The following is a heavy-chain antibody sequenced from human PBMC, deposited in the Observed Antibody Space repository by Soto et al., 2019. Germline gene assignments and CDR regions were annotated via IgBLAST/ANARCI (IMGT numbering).Heavy chain of an antibody. J-gene: IGHJ4*02. CDR1: GGTFSSYA. CDR3: ARGAVAGNEPAFDY. D-gene: IGHD6-19*01. CDR2: IIPIFGTA. V-gene: IGHV1-69*13. Sequence: GASVKVSCKASGGTFSSYAISWVRQAPGQGLEWMGGIIPIFGTANYAQKFQGRVTITADESTSTAYMELSSLRSEDTAVYYCARGAVAGNEPAFDYWGQGALVTVSS.